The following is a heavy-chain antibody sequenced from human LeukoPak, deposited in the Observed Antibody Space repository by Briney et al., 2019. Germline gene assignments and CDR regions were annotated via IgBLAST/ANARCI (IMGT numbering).Heavy chain of an antibody. Sequence: ASVKVSCKASGYTFTGHYMHWVRQAPGQGLEWMGWINPNSDGTNYAQKFQGRVTMTRDTSISTAYMELSRLRSDDTAVYYCARDRSSCYSSWGQGTLVTVSS. J-gene: IGHJ4*02. D-gene: IGHD2-15*01. CDR3: ARDRSSCYSS. V-gene: IGHV1-2*02. CDR1: GYTFTGHY. CDR2: INPNSDGT.